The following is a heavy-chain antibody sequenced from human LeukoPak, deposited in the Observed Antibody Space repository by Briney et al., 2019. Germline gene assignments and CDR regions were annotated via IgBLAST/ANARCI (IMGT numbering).Heavy chain of an antibody. CDR1: GGSISYYY. D-gene: IGHD3-9*01. V-gene: IGHV4-59*01. J-gene: IGHJ5*02. Sequence: PSETLSLTCTVSGGSISYYYWTWIRQSPGKGLEWIGQIYYTGSTYYNPSLERRVTISLDTSRIQFSLIMTSVTAADTAVYYCARGGTYNDILSFDPWGQGTPVTVSS. CDR2: IYYTGST. CDR3: ARGGTYNDILSFDP.